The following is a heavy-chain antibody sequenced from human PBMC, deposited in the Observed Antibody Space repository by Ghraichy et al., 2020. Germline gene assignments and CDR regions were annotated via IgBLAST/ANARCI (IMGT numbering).Heavy chain of an antibody. V-gene: IGHV1-2*06. Sequence: ASVKVSCKASGYTFTGYYMHWVRQAPGQGLEWMGRINPNSGGTNYAQKFQGRVTMTRDTSISTAYMELSRLRSDDTAVYYCARRLGITIFGVDPETYYGMDVWGQGTTVTVSS. D-gene: IGHD3-3*01. CDR2: INPNSGGT. CDR3: ARRLGITIFGVDPETYYGMDV. CDR1: GYTFTGYY. J-gene: IGHJ6*02.